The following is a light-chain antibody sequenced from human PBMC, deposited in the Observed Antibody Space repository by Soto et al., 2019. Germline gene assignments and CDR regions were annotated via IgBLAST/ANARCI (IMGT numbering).Light chain of an antibody. V-gene: IGKV3-20*01. CDR2: GAS. J-gene: IGKJ1*01. CDR3: QQYNNYWT. Sequence: IGLTQSPGTLSLSPGERATLSCRASQSVSNNYLAWYQQKPGQAPRLLIYGASNRATGIPDRFSGSGSGADFTLTISSLQPDDFATYYCQQYNNYWTFGQGTKVDIK. CDR1: QSVSNNY.